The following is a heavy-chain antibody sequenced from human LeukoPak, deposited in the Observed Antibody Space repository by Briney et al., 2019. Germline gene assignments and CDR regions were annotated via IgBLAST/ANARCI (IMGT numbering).Heavy chain of an antibody. CDR2: IYTSGST. CDR1: GGSISSYY. V-gene: IGHV4-4*07. J-gene: IGHJ5*02. Sequence: PSETLSLTCTVSGGSISSYYWSWIRQPAGKGLEWIGRIYTSGSTNYNPSLKSRVTMSVDTSKNQFSLKLSSVTAADTAVYYCAGRSWYGDYDLVFRPYNWFDPWGQGTLVTVSS. CDR3: AGRSWYGDYDLVFRPYNWFDP. D-gene: IGHD4-17*01.